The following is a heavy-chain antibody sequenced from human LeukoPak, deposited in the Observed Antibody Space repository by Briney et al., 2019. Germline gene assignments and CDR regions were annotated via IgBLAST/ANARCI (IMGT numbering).Heavy chain of an antibody. CDR3: ARDHSRDGYNSLDI. J-gene: IGHJ3*02. CDR2: FIPILDTA. V-gene: IGHV1-69*10. CDR1: GVTFSDYA. D-gene: IGHD5-24*01. Sequence: SVKVSCKAPGVTFSDYALNWVRQAPGQGLEWMGVFIPILDTANSTQKLQGRLTITADISTNTVYMELSSLRSEDTAVYYCARDHSRDGYNSLDIWGQVTMVTVSS.